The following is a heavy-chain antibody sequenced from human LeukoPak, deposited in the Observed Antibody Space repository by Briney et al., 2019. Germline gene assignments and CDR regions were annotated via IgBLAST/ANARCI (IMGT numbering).Heavy chain of an antibody. D-gene: IGHD5-24*01. CDR2: IRSKAYGGTT. CDR3: TRDSRDGYNYLSDY. V-gene: IGHV3-49*03. J-gene: IGHJ4*02. Sequence: GGSLRLSCTASGFTFGDYAMSWFRQAPGKGLEWVGFIRSKAYGGTTEYAASVKARFTISRDDSKSIAYLQMNSLKTEDTAVYYCTRDSRDGYNYLSDYWGQGTLVTVSS. CDR1: GFTFGDYA.